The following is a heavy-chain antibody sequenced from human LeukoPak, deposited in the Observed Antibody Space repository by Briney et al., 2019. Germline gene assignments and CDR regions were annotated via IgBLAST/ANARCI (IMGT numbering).Heavy chain of an antibody. D-gene: IGHD2-2*01. Sequence: SETLSLTCTVSGGSISSYYWSWIRQPAGKGLEWIGRIYTSGSTNYNPSLKSRVTMSVDTYKNQFSLKLSSVTAADTAVYYCARGYCSSTTCWHYWYFDLWGRGTLVTVSS. CDR1: GGSISSYY. V-gene: IGHV4-4*07. CDR2: IYTSGST. CDR3: ARGYCSSTTCWHYWYFDL. J-gene: IGHJ2*01.